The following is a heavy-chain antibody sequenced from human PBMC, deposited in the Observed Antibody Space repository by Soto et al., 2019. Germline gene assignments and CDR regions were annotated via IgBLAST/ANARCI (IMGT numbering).Heavy chain of an antibody. CDR2: ISYDGSNK. J-gene: IGHJ4*02. CDR3: ARDGGNYLDS. V-gene: IGHV3-30-3*01. CDR1: GFTFSSYA. Sequence: QVQLVESGGGVVQPGRSLRLSCAASGFTFSSYAMHWVRQAPGKGLEWVAVISYDGSNKYYADSVKGRFTISRDNSKNTLYLQMNSLRAEDTAVYYCARDGGNYLDSWGQGTLVTVSS. D-gene: IGHD3-16*01.